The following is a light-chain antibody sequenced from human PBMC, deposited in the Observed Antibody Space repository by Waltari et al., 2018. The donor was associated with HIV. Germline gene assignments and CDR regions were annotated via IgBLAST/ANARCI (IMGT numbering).Light chain of an antibody. CDR1: SSTIATNY. V-gene: IGLV1-47*01. CDR2: WNN. J-gene: IGLJ2*01. CDR3: AAWGDSLSNVV. Sequence: QSVLTLPPSASGTPARRVTITCSGSSSTIATNYVYWSRHRPGTAPKRLIYWNNQRPSGVPDRFSGSKSGTSASLAISGLRSEDEANYYCAAWGDSLSNVVFGGGTKLTVL.